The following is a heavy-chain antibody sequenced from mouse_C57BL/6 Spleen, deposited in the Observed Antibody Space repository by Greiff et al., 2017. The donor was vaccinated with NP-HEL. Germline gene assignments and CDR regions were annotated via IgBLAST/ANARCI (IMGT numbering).Heavy chain of an antibody. CDR1: GYTFTSYW. V-gene: IGHV1-64*01. CDR2: IHPNSGST. J-gene: IGHJ4*01. D-gene: IGHD3-3*01. CDR3: ARRGPSYAMDY. Sequence: QVHVKQPGAELVKPGASVKLSCKASGYTFTSYWMHWVKQRPGQGLEWIGMIHPNSGSTNYNEKFKSKATLTVDKSSSTAYMQLSSLTSEDSAVYYCARRGPSYAMDYWGQGTSVTVSS.